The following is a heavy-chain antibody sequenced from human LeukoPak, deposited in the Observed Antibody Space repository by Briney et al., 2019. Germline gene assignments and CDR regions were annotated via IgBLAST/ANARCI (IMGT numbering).Heavy chain of an antibody. J-gene: IGHJ4*02. Sequence: PGGSLRLSCAASGFTFSNSAMNWVRQAPGKGLEWVSSINDVGSHIYYADSVRGRFTISRDNAKTSVYLQMNNLRPEDTAVYYCARELVTKSLGYWGQGTLVTVSS. CDR3: ARELVTKSLGY. D-gene: IGHD4-23*01. CDR1: GFTFSNSA. V-gene: IGHV3-21*01. CDR2: INDVGSHI.